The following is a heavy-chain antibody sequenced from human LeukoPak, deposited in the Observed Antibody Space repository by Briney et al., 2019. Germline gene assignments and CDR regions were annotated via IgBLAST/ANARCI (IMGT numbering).Heavy chain of an antibody. CDR1: GDSVSSNSAA. J-gene: IGHJ4*02. V-gene: IGHV6-1*01. CDR2: TYYRSKGYN. D-gene: IGHD3-3*01. CDR3: ARDLPTYYDFWSGYYPTSYFDY. Sequence: SQTLSLTCAISGDSVSSNSAAWNWIRQSPSRGLEWLGRTYYRSKGYNDYAVSVKSRITINPDTSKNQFSLQLNSVTPEDTAVYYCARDLPTYYDFWSGYYPTSYFDYWGQGTLVTVSS.